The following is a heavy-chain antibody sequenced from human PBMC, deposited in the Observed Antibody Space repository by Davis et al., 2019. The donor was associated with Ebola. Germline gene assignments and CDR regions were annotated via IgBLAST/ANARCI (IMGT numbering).Heavy chain of an antibody. CDR1: GFTFSSYS. J-gene: IGHJ6*02. V-gene: IGHV3-21*01. D-gene: IGHD3-3*01. CDR3: ARDRVTIFGVDYGMDV. Sequence: GESLKISCAASGFTFSSYSMNWVRQAPGKGLEWVSSISSSSSYIYYADSVKGRFTISRDNAKNTLYLQMNSLRAEDTAVYYCARDRVTIFGVDYGMDVWGQGTTVTVSS. CDR2: ISSSSSYI.